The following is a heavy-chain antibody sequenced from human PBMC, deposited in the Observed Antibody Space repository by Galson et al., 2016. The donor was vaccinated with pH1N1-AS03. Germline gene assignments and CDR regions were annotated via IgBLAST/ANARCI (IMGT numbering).Heavy chain of an antibody. Sequence: SVKVSCKASGYNFVTYGITWVRQGPGQGLEWMGWINPYSTNTNYAKKVQDRVTMTADTSTTTAHLELRNLGSDDTAVYYCARVVAGRPFLIDYWGQGTLVTVSS. CDR2: INPYSTNT. V-gene: IGHV1-18*01. D-gene: IGHD6-6*01. CDR1: GYNFVTYG. J-gene: IGHJ4*02. CDR3: ARVVAGRPFLIDY.